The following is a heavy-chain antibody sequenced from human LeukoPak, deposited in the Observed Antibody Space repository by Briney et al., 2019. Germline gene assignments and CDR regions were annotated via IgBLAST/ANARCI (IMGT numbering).Heavy chain of an antibody. CDR2: INHSGST. CDR3: NGLYYYYYYGMDV. V-gene: IGHV4-39*07. CDR1: GGSISSGDYY. J-gene: IGHJ6*02. Sequence: SETLSLTCTVSGGSISSGDYYWSWIRQPPGKGLEWIGEINHSGSTNYNPSLKSRVTISVDTSKNQFSLKLSSVTAADTAVYYCNGLYYYYYYGMDVWGQGTTVTVSS.